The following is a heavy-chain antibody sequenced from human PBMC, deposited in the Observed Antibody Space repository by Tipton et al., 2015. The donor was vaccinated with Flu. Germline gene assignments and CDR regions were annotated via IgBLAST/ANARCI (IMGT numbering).Heavy chain of an antibody. D-gene: IGHD6-13*01. Sequence: SLRLSCAASGFAFSGSAMHWVRQASGKGLEWVGRIRSKANSYATAYAASVKGRFTISRDDSENTAYLQMNSLKTEDTAVYYCTVAAAGSDYYYYYGMDVWGQGTTVTVSS. J-gene: IGHJ6*02. CDR3: TVAAAGSDYYYYYGMDV. CDR2: IRSKANSYAT. V-gene: IGHV3-73*01. CDR1: GFAFSGSA.